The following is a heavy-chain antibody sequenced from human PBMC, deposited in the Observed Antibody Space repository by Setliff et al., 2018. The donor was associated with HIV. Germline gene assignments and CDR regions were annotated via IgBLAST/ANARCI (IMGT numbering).Heavy chain of an antibody. CDR3: ARDRIIWWEIPGGAHDASDI. Sequence: GASVKVSCKPSGYSFTNHYMHWVRQAPGQGLEWMGVINPTGGSTRNTQKFQGRVTITRDKSATTAYMELSSLRSEDTAVYYCARDRIIWWEIPGGAHDASDIWCQGTMVTVSS. V-gene: IGHV1-46*01. D-gene: IGHD1-26*01. J-gene: IGHJ3*02. CDR1: GYSFTNHY. CDR2: INPTGGST.